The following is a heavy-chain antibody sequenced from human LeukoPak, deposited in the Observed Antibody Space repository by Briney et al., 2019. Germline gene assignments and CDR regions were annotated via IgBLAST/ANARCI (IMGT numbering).Heavy chain of an antibody. D-gene: IGHD1-26*01. V-gene: IGHV3-23*01. CDR1: GFTLSNFA. Sequence: GGSLRLSRAASGFTLSNFAMGWVRHAPGKGLQWVSLISANGGDTYYADSVRGRFTISTANSKNTLYLHINSLSPEDTAVYYCAKASGSGYGKDYFDYWGQGTLVTVSS. J-gene: IGHJ4*02. CDR3: AKASGSGYGKDYFDY. CDR2: ISANGGDT.